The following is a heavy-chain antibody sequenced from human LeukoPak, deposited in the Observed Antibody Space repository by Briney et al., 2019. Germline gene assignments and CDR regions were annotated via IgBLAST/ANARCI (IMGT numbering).Heavy chain of an antibody. D-gene: IGHD5-24*01. CDR2: IRSKAYGGTT. CDR3: TREWMATMVLDY. Sequence: GGSLRLSCTASGFTFGDYAMSWVRQAPGKGLEWVGFIRSKAYGGTTEYAASVKGRFTISRDDSKSIAYLQMNSLKTEDTAVYYCTREWMATMVLDYWGQGTLVTVSS. J-gene: IGHJ4*02. V-gene: IGHV3-49*04. CDR1: GFTFGDYA.